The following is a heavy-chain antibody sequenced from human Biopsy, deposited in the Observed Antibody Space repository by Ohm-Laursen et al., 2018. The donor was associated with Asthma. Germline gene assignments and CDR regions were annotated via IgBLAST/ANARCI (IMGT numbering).Heavy chain of an antibody. J-gene: IGHJ6*02. CDR2: ISVYNGNT. D-gene: IGHD3-10*01. CDR3: ARAVDYSHYYGIDV. CDR1: GYTFNSAG. V-gene: IGHV1-18*04. Sequence: SVKVSCKTSGYTFNSAGITWVRQAPGQGLEWMGWISVYNGNTKVAQKLQDRVTMITDTSTSTAYMELRSLRADDTAVYFCARAVDYSHYYGIDVWGQGTTVTVS.